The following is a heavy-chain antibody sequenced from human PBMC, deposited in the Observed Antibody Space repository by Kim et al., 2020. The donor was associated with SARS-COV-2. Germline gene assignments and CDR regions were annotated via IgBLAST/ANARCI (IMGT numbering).Heavy chain of an antibody. J-gene: IGHJ6*02. Sequence: ASVKVSCKASGYTVTSYAMHWVRQAPGQRLEWMGWINAGNGNTKYSQKFQGRVTITRDTSASTAYMELSSLRSEDTAVYYCARSSYYYDSSGYYYYYGMDVWGQGTTVTVSS. D-gene: IGHD3-22*01. V-gene: IGHV1-3*01. CDR2: INAGNGNT. CDR1: GYTVTSYA. CDR3: ARSSYYYDSSGYYYYYGMDV.